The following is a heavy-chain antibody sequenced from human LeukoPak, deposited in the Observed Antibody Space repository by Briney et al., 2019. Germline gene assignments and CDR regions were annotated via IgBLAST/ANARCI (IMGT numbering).Heavy chain of an antibody. CDR1: GGTFSRYT. D-gene: IGHD5-12*01. CDR2: IIPILGKA. J-gene: IGHJ4*02. Sequence: SVKVSCKASGGTFSRYTISWVRQAPGQGLEWMGRIIPILGKAHYAQKLQGRVTMTADKYTSTAYMELSSLRSEDTAVYYCASELLVYSGYDYGFVSGYFDYWGQGTLVTVSS. CDR3: ASELLVYSGYDYGFVSGYFDY. V-gene: IGHV1-69*08.